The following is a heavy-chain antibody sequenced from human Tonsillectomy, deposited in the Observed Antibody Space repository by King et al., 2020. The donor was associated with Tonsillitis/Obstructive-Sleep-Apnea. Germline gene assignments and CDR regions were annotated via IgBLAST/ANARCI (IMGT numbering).Heavy chain of an antibody. CDR3: ARHYYGSGSYQRYFDY. D-gene: IGHD3-10*01. V-gene: IGHV4-59*01. Sequence: VQLQESGPGLVKPSETLSLTCTVSGGSISSYYWSWIRQPPGKGLEWIGYIYYSGSTNYNPSLKSRVTISVDTSKNQFSLKMSSVTAADTAVYYCARHYYGSGSYQRYFDYWGQGTLVPVSS. J-gene: IGHJ4*02. CDR2: IYYSGST. CDR1: GGSISSYY.